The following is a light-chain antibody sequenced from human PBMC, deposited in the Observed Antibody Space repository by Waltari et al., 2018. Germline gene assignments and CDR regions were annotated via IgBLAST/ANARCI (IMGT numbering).Light chain of an antibody. J-gene: IGLJ2*01. CDR2: RND. CDR1: HSNVGANV. V-gene: IGLV1-44*01. CDR3: ASWDDSLNGRWV. Sequence: QSVLTQPPSASAAPGQRVTISCSGSHSNVGANVVTWYQQFPGTAPRLLIYRNDRRPSGVADRFSASKSGTSASLAISGLRPEDEADYYCASWDDSLNGRWVFGGGTKLTVL.